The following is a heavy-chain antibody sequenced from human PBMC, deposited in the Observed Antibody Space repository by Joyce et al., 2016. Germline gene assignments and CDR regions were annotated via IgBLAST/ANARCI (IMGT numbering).Heavy chain of an antibody. CDR3: ARVVGDATKKFDY. CDR2: IYYSGST. CDR1: GGSISISSYY. Sequence: QLHLQESGPGLVKPSETLSLTCTVSGGSISISSYYWEWIRQPPGKGLEWIGNIYYSGSTYYNPSLKSRVTISVDTSKNQLSLKLSSVTAADTALYYCARVVGDATKKFDYWGQGTLVTVSS. V-gene: IGHV4-39*07. J-gene: IGHJ4*02. D-gene: IGHD2-2*01.